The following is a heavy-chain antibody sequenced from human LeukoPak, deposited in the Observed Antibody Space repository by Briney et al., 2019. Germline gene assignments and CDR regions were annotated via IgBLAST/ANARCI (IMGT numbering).Heavy chain of an antibody. CDR3: AREGNNKGSKGDY. Sequence: GASVKVSCKASGYTFTGYYMHWVRQAPGQGLEWMGWISAYNGNTNYAQKLQGRVTMTTDTSTSTAYMELRSLRSDDTAVYYCAREGNNKGSKGDYWGQGTLVTVSS. D-gene: IGHD2/OR15-2a*01. CDR2: ISAYNGNT. J-gene: IGHJ4*02. V-gene: IGHV1-18*04. CDR1: GYTFTGYY.